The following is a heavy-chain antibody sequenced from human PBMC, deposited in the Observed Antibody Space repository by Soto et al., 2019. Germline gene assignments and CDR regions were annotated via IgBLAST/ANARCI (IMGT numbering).Heavy chain of an antibody. CDR2: ISYDGSNK. CDR1: GFTFSSYA. J-gene: IGHJ5*02. CDR3: ARAWKPFDSSSWYWFDP. D-gene: IGHD6-13*01. V-gene: IGHV3-30-3*01. Sequence: GGSLRLSCAASGFTFSSYAMHWVRQAPGKGLEWVAVISYDGSNKYYAESVKGRFTVSRDNSKNTLYLQMNSLRAEDTAVYYCARAWKPFDSSSWYWFDPWGQGTLVTVSS.